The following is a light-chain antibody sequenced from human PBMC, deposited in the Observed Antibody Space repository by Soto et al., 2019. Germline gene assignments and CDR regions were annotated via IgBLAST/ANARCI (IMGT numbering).Light chain of an antibody. CDR3: QQRSNWPAMIT. J-gene: IGKJ5*01. V-gene: IGKV3-11*01. CDR2: DAS. CDR1: QSVSSA. Sequence: EIVLTQSPGTLSLSPGERATLSCRASQSVSSALAWYLQKPGQAPRLLIYDASTRAAGIPVRFSGSGSGTAFTLTISSLEPEDCAVYYCQQRSNWPAMITFGQGTRLEIK.